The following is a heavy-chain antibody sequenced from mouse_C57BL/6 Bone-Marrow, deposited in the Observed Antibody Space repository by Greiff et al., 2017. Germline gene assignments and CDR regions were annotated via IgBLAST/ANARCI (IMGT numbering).Heavy chain of an antibody. Sequence: EVQLVESGGGLVKPGGSLKLSCAASGFTFSSYTMSWVRQTPEKRLEWVATISGGGGNNYYPDSVKGRFTISRDNAKNTLYLQMSSLRSEDTALYYCARPYYSNYGFAYWGQGTLVTVSA. CDR2: ISGGGGNN. J-gene: IGHJ3*01. V-gene: IGHV5-9*01. CDR1: GFTFSSYT. CDR3: ARPYYSNYGFAY. D-gene: IGHD2-5*01.